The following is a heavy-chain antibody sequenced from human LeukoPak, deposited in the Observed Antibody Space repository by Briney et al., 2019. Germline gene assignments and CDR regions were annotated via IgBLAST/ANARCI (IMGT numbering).Heavy chain of an antibody. CDR3: ASGGMATTLDY. Sequence: GGSLRLSCAASGFTFNSYSMNWVRQAPGKGLEWVSYISGSSSTLYYADFVKGRFTISRDNAKNSLFLQMNSLRAEDTAVYYCASGGMATTLDYWGQGTLVTVSS. J-gene: IGHJ4*02. CDR1: GFTFNSYS. V-gene: IGHV3-48*01. CDR2: ISGSSSTL. D-gene: IGHD5-24*01.